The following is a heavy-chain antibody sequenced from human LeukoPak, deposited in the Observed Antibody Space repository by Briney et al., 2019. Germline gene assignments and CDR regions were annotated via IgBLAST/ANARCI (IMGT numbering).Heavy chain of an antibody. Sequence: GGSLRLSCAASGFTFSSYAMSWVRQAPGKGLEWVSAISGSGGSTYYADSAKGRFTISRDNSKNTLYLQMNSLRAEDTAVYYCAKDLSSSRLLDDYYYYYYGMDVWGQGTTVTVSS. V-gene: IGHV3-23*01. CDR3: AKDLSSSRLLDDYYYYYYGMDV. CDR1: GFTFSSYA. D-gene: IGHD3-22*01. CDR2: ISGSGGST. J-gene: IGHJ6*02.